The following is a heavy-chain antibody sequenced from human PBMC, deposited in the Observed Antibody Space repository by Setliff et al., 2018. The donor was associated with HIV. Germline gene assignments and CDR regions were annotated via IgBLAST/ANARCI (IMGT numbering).Heavy chain of an antibody. J-gene: IGHJ4*02. CDR3: ARAGSYGWDY. CDR2: INHSGST. V-gene: IGHV4-34*01. CDR1: GGSFSGYY. Sequence: SETLSLTCAVYGGSFSGYYWSWIRQPPGKGLEWIGEINHSGSTNYNPSLKSRLAISVDTSKNQVSLKLSPVTAADTAVYYCARAGSYGWDYWGQGTLVTVSS. D-gene: IGHD5-18*01.